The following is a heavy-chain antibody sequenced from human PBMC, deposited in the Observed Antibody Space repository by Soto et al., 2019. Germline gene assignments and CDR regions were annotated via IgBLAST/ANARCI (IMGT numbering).Heavy chain of an antibody. Sequence: PGESLKISCKGSGYSFTSYWISWVRQMPGKGLEWMGRIDPSDSYTNYSPSFQGHVTISADKSISTAYLQWSSLKASDTAMYYCARRQLPPRGYYYGMDVWGQGTTVTVSS. D-gene: IGHD6-6*01. V-gene: IGHV5-10-1*01. CDR2: IDPSDSYT. CDR1: GYSFTSYW. J-gene: IGHJ6*02. CDR3: ARRQLPPRGYYYGMDV.